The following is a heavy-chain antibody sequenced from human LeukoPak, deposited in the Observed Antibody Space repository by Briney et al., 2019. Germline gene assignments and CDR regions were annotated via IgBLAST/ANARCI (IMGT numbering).Heavy chain of an antibody. J-gene: IGHJ5*02. V-gene: IGHV1-69*13. Sequence: SVKVSRKASGGTFSSYAISWVRQAPGQGLEWMGGIIPIFGTANYAQKFQGRVTITADESTSTAYMELSSLRSEDTAVYYCARGGIVATIVRAWFDPWGQGTLVTVSS. CDR2: IIPIFGTA. D-gene: IGHD5-12*01. CDR1: GGTFSSYA. CDR3: ARGGIVATIVRAWFDP.